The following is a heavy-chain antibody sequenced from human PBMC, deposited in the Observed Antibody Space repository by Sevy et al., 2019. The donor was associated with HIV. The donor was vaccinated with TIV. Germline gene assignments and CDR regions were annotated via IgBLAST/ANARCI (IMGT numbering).Heavy chain of an antibody. CDR1: GFTFSSYA. CDR2: ISGSGGST. J-gene: IGHJ4*02. D-gene: IGHD1-26*01. CDR3: AKVRWEPTPPSYAFDY. V-gene: IGHV3-23*01. Sequence: GGSLRLSCAASGFTFSSYAMSWVHQAPGKGLEWVSAISGSGGSTYYADSVKGRFTISRDNSKNTLYLQMNSLRAEDTAVYYCAKVRWEPTPPSYAFDYWGQGTLVTVSS.